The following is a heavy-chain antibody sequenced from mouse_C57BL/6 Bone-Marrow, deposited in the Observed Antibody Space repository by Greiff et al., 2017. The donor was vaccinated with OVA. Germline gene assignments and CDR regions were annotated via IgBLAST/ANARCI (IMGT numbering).Heavy chain of an antibody. Sequence: EVMLVESGGGLVKPGGSLKLSCAASGFTFSSYTMSWVRQTPEKRLEWVATISGGGGNTYYPDSVKGRFTISRDNAKNTLYLQMSSLRSEDTALYYCARHEVPHRDFDVWGTGTTVTVSS. CDR2: ISGGGGNT. V-gene: IGHV5-9*01. J-gene: IGHJ1*03. CDR3: ARHEVPHRDFDV. D-gene: IGHD2-14*01. CDR1: GFTFSSYT.